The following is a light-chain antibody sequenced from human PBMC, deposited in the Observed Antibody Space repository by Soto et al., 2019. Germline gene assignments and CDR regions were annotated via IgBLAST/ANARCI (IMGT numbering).Light chain of an antibody. Sequence: EIVLTQSPGTLSLSPGERATLSYRASQSVSSYYLAWYQQKPGQAPRLLISGASNRATGIPDRFSGSGSGTDFTLTISRLEPEDFAVYYCQQYGTSPLTFGQGTRLEIK. V-gene: IGKV3-20*01. CDR1: QSVSSYY. J-gene: IGKJ5*01. CDR3: QQYGTSPLT. CDR2: GAS.